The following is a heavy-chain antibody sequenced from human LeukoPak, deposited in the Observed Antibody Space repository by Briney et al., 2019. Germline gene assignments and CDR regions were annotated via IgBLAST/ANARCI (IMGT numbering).Heavy chain of an antibody. CDR3: ARGNRHLYDAFDI. CDR2: IFYSGST. Sequence: SEPLPLTHTLSCGPHSSSIHLWLCIRHPPEKPLECIGHIFYSGSTYYNPSLKSRVTISVDTSKNHFSLKLSSVTAADTAVYYCARGNRHLYDAFDIWGQGTMVTVSS. J-gene: IGHJ3*02. D-gene: IGHD3-16*01. CDR1: CGPHSSSIHL. V-gene: IGHV4-30-4*01.